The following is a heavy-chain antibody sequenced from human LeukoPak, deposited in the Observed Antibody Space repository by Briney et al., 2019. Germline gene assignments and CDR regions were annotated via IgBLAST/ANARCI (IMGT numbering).Heavy chain of an antibody. V-gene: IGHV3-48*01. Sequence: GGSLRLSCAASGFTFSSYSMNWVRQAPGEGLEWVSYISGSSGTRYYADSVKGRFTISRDNAKNSLYLQMNSLRAEDTAVYYCARAPYTSGWYRGDNDYWGQGTLVTVSS. CDR3: ARAPYTSGWYRGDNDY. J-gene: IGHJ4*02. CDR1: GFTFSSYS. D-gene: IGHD6-19*01. CDR2: ISGSSGTR.